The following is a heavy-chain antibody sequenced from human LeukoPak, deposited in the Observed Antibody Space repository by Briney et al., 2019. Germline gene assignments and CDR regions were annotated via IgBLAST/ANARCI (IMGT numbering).Heavy chain of an antibody. J-gene: IGHJ4*02. Sequence: GGSLRLSCAASGFTFSNYWMSWVRQAPGKGLEWVANIKQDRSEKYYVDSVKGRFTISRDNAKNSLYLQMNSLRAEDTALYYCAKDGVVVGALGPFDYWGQGTLVTVSS. D-gene: IGHD1-26*01. V-gene: IGHV3-7*03. CDR3: AKDGVVVGALGPFDY. CDR1: GFTFSNYW. CDR2: IKQDRSEK.